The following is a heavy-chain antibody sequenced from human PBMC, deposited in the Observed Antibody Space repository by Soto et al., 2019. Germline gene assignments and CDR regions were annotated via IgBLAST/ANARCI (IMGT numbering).Heavy chain of an antibody. CDR3: ARPMSARQFYYYAKDV. J-gene: IGHJ6*02. V-gene: IGHV3-30-3*01. D-gene: IGHD6-6*01. CDR2: ISHDGSNK. Sequence: QVQLVESGGGVVQPGTSLRLSCAASGFTFSNYAVHWVRQAPGKGLEWVALISHDGSNKYYADSVKGRLTISRDNSKNTVYLQTNSLRTEDTAVYYCARPMSARQFYYYAKDVWGQGTTVTVSS. CDR1: GFTFSNYA.